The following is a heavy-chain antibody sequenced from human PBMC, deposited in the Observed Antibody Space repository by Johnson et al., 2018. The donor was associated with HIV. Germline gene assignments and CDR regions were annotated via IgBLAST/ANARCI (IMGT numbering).Heavy chain of an antibody. Sequence: MQLVESGGGLVQPGGSLRLSCAASGFTFSSYWMSWVRQAPGKGLEWVANIKQDGSEKYYVDSVKGRFTISRDNAKNSLYLQMNSLRAEDTAVYYCASLVGSSSGEAFDIWGQWTMVTVSS. D-gene: IGHD6-6*01. V-gene: IGHV3-7*05. CDR2: IKQDGSEK. J-gene: IGHJ3*02. CDR3: ASLVGSSSGEAFDI. CDR1: GFTFSSYW.